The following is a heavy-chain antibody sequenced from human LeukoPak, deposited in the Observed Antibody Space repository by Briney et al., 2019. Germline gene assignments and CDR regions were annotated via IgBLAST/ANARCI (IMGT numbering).Heavy chain of an antibody. Sequence: ASVKVSCKAAGYTFTGLYLHWVRQAPGQGLEWMGWINPNSGGTDFAQKFQGRVTMTRDTSISTAYVELSRLTSDNTAVYFCGRGAKGFDYWAQGTLVGVPS. J-gene: IGHJ4*02. CDR3: GRGAKGFDY. CDR2: INPNSGGT. CDR1: GYTFTGLY. V-gene: IGHV1-2*02.